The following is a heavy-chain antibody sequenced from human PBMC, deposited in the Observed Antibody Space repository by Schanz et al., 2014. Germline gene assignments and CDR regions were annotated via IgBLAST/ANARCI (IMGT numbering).Heavy chain of an antibody. J-gene: IGHJ5*02. D-gene: IGHD3-10*01. CDR2: INPNSAGT. Sequence: QVQLVQSGAEVKKPGASVKVSCKSSGYTFTDYHIHWVRQAPGQGLEYMGRINPNSAGTNFGHKFQGRVTMTRETSLSPVSLELRRLRSDDTAVYYCARESTVIRGLSGWFDPWGQGTLVTVSS. CDR3: ARESTVIRGLSGWFDP. V-gene: IGHV1-2*06. CDR1: GYTFTDYH.